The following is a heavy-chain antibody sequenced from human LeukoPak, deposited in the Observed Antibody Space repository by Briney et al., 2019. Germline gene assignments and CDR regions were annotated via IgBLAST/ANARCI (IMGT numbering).Heavy chain of an antibody. D-gene: IGHD1-1*01. V-gene: IGHV3-23*01. CDR1: GLTFSNYA. J-gene: IGHJ4*02. CDR3: APGRTSDSPGPTY. CDR2: ISGSGGTT. Sequence: GGSLRLSCGASGLTFSNYAMIWVRQAPGMALEWVSFISGSGGTTCYADSVKGRFTISRDNSKNTLYLQMNSLRADDTAVYYCAPGRTSDSPGPTYWGQGLIVPVSS.